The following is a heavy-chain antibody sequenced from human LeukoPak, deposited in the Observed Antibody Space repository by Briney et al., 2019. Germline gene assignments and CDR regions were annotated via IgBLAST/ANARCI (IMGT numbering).Heavy chain of an antibody. CDR2: ISWNSGSI. CDR3: AKAARTLRQAKSDY. V-gene: IGHV3-9*01. D-gene: IGHD5-12*01. J-gene: IGHJ4*02. CDR1: GFTFDDYA. Sequence: GGSLRLSCAASGFTFDDYATHWVRQAPGKGLEWVSGISWNSGSIGYADSVKGRFTISRDNAKNTLYLQMNSLRAEDTAVYYCAKAARTLRQAKSDYWGQGTLVTVSS.